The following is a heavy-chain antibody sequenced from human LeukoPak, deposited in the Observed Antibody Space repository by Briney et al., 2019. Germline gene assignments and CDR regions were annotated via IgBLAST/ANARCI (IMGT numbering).Heavy chain of an antibody. J-gene: IGHJ3*02. CDR1: GGSISSGSYY. CDR2: IYTSGST. CDR3: ARHWAGSLSENDAFDI. V-gene: IGHV4-61*02. D-gene: IGHD3/OR15-3a*01. Sequence: PSETLSLTCTVSGGSISSGSYYWSWIRQPAGKGLEWIGRIYTSGSTNYNPSLKSRVTISVDTSKNQFSLKLSSVTAADTAVYYCARHWAGSLSENDAFDIWGQGTMVTVSS.